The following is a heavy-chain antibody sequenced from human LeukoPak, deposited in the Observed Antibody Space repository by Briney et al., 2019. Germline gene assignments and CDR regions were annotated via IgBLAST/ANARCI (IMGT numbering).Heavy chain of an antibody. CDR1: GYTFTSYG. CDR2: ISAYNGNT. Sequence: GASVKVSCKASGYTFTSYGISWVRQAPGQGLEWMGWISAYNGNTNYAQKLQGRVTMTTDTSTSTAYMELRSLRSDDTAVYYCARDCPNSSSRYRPYYYYYYMDVWGKGTTVTVSS. J-gene: IGHJ6*03. CDR3: ARDCPNSSSRYRPYYYYYYMDV. V-gene: IGHV1-18*01. D-gene: IGHD6-13*01.